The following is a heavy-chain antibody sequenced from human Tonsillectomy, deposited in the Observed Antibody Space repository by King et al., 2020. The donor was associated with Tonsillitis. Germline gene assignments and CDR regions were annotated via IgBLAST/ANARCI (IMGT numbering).Heavy chain of an antibody. CDR3: ARGRVYDYVWGSIDY. J-gene: IGHJ4*02. CDR1: GGTFRTCA. D-gene: IGHD3-16*01. CDR2: IIPIFGTA. Sequence: VQLVESGAEVKKPGSSVRVSCKASGGTFRTCALSWVRQAPGQGLEWMGGIIPIFGTANYAQKFQGRVTITADESPSTAHMGVSSLRSEDTAVYYCARGRVYDYVWGSIDYWGQGTLVTVSS. V-gene: IGHV1-69*01.